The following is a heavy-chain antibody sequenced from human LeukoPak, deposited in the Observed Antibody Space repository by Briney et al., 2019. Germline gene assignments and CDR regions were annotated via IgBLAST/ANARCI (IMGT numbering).Heavy chain of an antibody. D-gene: IGHD2-2*03. CDR2: IYHSGST. V-gene: IGHV4-39*07. CDR1: GGSISSSFYY. J-gene: IGHJ4*02. CDR3: ARDGWDYFDY. Sequence: SETLSLTCTVSGGSISSSFYYWGWIRQPPGKGLEWIGSIYHSGSTYYNPSLKSRVTISVDTSRNQFSLNLSSVTAADTAVYYCARDGWDYFDYWGQGTLVTVSS.